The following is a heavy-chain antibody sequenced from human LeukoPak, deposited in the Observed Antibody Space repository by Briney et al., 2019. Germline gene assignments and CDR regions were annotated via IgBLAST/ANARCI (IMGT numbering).Heavy chain of an antibody. CDR3: AKKLTYASSYFDF. Sequence: GGSLRLSCVASGLTLSSYDTTWVRQAPGKGLEYVSSIGSGGYRFYGGSVKGRFSISRDNSQNTVYLQMNSLRGEDTAIYFCAKKLTYASSYFDFWGQGILVTASS. CDR2: IGSGGYR. V-gene: IGHV3-23*01. D-gene: IGHD2-2*01. CDR1: GLTLSSYD. J-gene: IGHJ4*02.